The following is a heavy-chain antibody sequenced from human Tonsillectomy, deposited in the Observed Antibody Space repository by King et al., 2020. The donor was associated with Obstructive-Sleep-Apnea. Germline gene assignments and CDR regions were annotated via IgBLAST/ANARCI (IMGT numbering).Heavy chain of an antibody. V-gene: IGHV3-9*01. CDR1: GFTFYDYA. CDR3: AKGGTGYSTGHDY. J-gene: IGHJ4*02. Sequence: QLVQSGGGLVQPGRSLRLSCAASGFTFYDYAMHGVRQAPGKVLEWVAGISGNSGSIGYADSVKGRFTISRDNAKNSLYLQMNSLRAEDTALYYCAKGGTGYSTGHDYWGQGTLVTVSS. D-gene: IGHD6-25*01. CDR2: ISGNSGSI.